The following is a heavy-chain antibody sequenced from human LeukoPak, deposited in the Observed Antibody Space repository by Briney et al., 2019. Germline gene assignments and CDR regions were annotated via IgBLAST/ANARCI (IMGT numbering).Heavy chain of an antibody. D-gene: IGHD3-10*01. J-gene: IGHJ6*02. CDR1: GDSVSSNNAA. V-gene: IGHV6-1*01. CDR2: TYYRSKWYY. CDR3: ARKHYSGSNDYGMDV. Sequence: SQTLSLTCAISGDSVSSNNAAWNWIRQPASRGLEWLGRTYYRSKWYYDYAVSVRGRITINPDTSKNKVSLELNSVTPEDTAVYFCARKHYSGSNDYGMDVWGQGITVTVSS.